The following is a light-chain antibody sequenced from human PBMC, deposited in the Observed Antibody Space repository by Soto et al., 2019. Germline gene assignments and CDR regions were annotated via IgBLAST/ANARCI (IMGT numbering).Light chain of an antibody. CDR1: QSVSTTY. J-gene: IGKJ2*01. Sequence: EIVLTQSPGTLYLSPGERATLSCRASQSVSTTYLAWYQQNPGQAPRLLIYGASSRATGIPDRFSGSGSGTDFTLTSSRLEPEDLAVYFCQQYGSSSYTFGQGTKLEIK. V-gene: IGKV3-20*01. CDR3: QQYGSSSYT. CDR2: GAS.